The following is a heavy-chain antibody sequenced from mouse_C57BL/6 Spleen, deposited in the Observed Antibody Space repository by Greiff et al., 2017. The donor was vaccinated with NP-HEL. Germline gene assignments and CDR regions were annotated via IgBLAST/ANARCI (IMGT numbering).Heavy chain of an antibody. CDR1: GYTFTSYT. CDR2: INPSSGYT. D-gene: IGHD2-4*01. Sequence: VQLQQSGAELARPGASVKMSCKASGYTFTSYTMHWVKQRPGQGLEWIGYINPSSGYTKYNQQFKDKATLTADKSSSTAYMQLSSLTSEDSAVYYCARSTDDSWFAYWGQGTLVTVSA. V-gene: IGHV1-4*01. CDR3: ARSTDDSWFAY. J-gene: IGHJ3*01.